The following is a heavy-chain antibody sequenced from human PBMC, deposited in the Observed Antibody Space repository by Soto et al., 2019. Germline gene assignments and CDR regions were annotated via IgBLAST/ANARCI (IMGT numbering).Heavy chain of an antibody. J-gene: IGHJ4*02. CDR2: IYYTGAT. CDR3: ATGNSSGLFFDY. Sequence: QVQLQKSGPGLVKPSETLSHTCTVSGASVSSDNSYWSWIRQPPGKGLEWIGYIYYTGATDYDPSLKSRVTISLDTSKNQFSLKLTSVTAADTAVYYCATGNSSGLFFDYWGQGTLVTVSS. V-gene: IGHV4-61*01. D-gene: IGHD6-19*01. CDR1: GASVSSDNSY.